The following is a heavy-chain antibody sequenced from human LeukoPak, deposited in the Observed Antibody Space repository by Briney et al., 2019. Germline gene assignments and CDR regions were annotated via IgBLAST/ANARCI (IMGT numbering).Heavy chain of an antibody. V-gene: IGHV4-59*12. CDR2: IYYSGST. D-gene: IGHD3-9*01. Sequence: PSETLSLTCTVSGGSISSYYWSWIRQPPGKGLEWIGYIYYSGSTYYNPSLKSRVTISVDTSKNQFSLKLSSVTAADTAVYYCAREASGYDILTGYYPYYYYYYMDVWGKGTTVTVSS. CDR1: GGSISSYY. J-gene: IGHJ6*03. CDR3: AREASGYDILTGYYPYYYYYYMDV.